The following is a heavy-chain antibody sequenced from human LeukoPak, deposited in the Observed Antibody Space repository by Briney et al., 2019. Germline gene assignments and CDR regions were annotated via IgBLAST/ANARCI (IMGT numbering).Heavy chain of an antibody. CDR2: MNPSGST. Sequence: SETLSLTCAVYGGSFSGYYWTWIRQTPGKGLEWIGEMNPSGSTNYNPSLKSRVTISVDTSKNQFSLKLRSVTAADTAVYYCARGRQDVTMIVVVMTAVSYYLDVCGKGTTVTVS. D-gene: IGHD3-22*01. CDR1: GGSFSGYY. V-gene: IGHV4-34*01. J-gene: IGHJ6*03. CDR3: ARGRQDVTMIVVVMTAVSYYLDV.